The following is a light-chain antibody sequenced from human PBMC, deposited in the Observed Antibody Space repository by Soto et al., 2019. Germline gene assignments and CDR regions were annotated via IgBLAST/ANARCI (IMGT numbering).Light chain of an antibody. V-gene: IGKV3-11*01. CDR1: ESVFGY. J-gene: IGKJ5*01. CDR3: QQRYSWPPIT. CDR2: DAS. Sequence: EVVLTQSPATLSLSPGERATLSCRASESVFGYLAWYQHKPGQAPLLLIYDASNRATGVPARFSGSGSGTDFTLPISSLEPEDFAVYYCQQRYSWPPITFGQGTRRDNK.